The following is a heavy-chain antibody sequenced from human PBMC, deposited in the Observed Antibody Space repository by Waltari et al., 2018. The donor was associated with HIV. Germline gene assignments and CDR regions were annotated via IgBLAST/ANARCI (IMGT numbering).Heavy chain of an antibody. D-gene: IGHD2-2*01. CDR1: GGSISSTSSY. CDR3: ALIVVVPAAKLNWFDP. V-gene: IGHV4-39*01. CDR2: IYYSGNT. Sequence: QLQLQESGPGLVKPAETLSLPCTVSGGSISSTSSYWGWISQPPGKGLEWIGSIYYSGNTYFNPSLKSRVTISVDTSKNQFSLKLSSVTAADTAVYYCALIVVVPAAKLNWFDPWGQGTLVTVSS. J-gene: IGHJ5*02.